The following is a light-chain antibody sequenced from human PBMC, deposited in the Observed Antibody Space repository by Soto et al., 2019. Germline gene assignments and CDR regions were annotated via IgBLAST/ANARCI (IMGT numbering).Light chain of an antibody. Sequence: QSVLTQPPSASGTPGQRVTISCSGSSSNIGSHTVNWYQQLPGTAPKLLIYSNNQRPSGVPDRFSGSKSGTSASLAISGLQSEDEADYYCAAWDDSLNALVFGGGTKLTVL. V-gene: IGLV1-44*01. CDR3: AAWDDSLNALV. CDR2: SNN. J-gene: IGLJ3*02. CDR1: SSNIGSHT.